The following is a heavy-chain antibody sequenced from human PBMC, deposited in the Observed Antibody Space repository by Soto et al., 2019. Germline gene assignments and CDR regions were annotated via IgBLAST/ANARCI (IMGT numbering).Heavy chain of an antibody. CDR3: ARVGSSADNGMDV. D-gene: IGHD6-25*01. CDR2: MSSRSLTI. V-gene: IGHV3-48*02. Sequence: EVQLVESGGGLVQPGGSLRVSCAASGFTFSTYSMNWVRQAPGKGLEWVSYMSSRSLTIYYTDSVKGRFTISRDNAKNSLYLQVNSLRDEDTAVYYCARVGSSADNGMDVWGQGTTVTVYS. J-gene: IGHJ6*01. CDR1: GFTFSTYS.